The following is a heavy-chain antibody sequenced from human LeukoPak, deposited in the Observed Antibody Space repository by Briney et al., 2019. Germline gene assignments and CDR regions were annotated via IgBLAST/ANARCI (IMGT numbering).Heavy chain of an antibody. CDR1: GGSISSYY. V-gene: IGHV4-4*07. D-gene: IGHD2-15*01. CDR2: IYTSGST. CDR3: AREDCSGGSCYSGGNWFDP. Sequence: PSKTLSLTCTVSGGSISSYYWSWIRQPAGKGLEWIGRIYTSGSTNCNPSLKSRVTLSVDTSKNQFSLKLSSVTAADTAVYYCAREDCSGGSCYSGGNWFDPWGQGTLVTVSS. J-gene: IGHJ5*02.